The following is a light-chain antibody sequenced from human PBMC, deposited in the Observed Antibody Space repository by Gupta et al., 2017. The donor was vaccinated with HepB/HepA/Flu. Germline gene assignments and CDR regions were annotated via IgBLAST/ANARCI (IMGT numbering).Light chain of an antibody. CDR1: QSVSSSY. CDR2: GAS. CDR3: QQYGSRIT. Sequence: EIVLTQSPGTLSLSPGERATLSCRASQSVSSSYLAWYQQKPGQAPRLLIYGASSRATGIPDRFSGSGSGTDFTLTSSRLEPEDFAVYYCQQYGSRITFGQGTRLEIK. V-gene: IGKV3-20*01. J-gene: IGKJ5*01.